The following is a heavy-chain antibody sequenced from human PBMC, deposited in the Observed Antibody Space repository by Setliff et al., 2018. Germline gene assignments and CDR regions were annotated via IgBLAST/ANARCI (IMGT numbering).Heavy chain of an antibody. Sequence: SETLSLTCTVYGGSFTNYYWGWIRQSPGKGLEWIGEINHSGSTNYNPSLKSRLTISVDASTNQFSLKLYSVTAADTAVYYCRYWSGYYNKDYWGQGTLVTV. CDR1: GGSFTNYY. CDR2: INHSGST. V-gene: IGHV4-34*01. D-gene: IGHD3-3*01. J-gene: IGHJ4*02. CDR3: RYWSGYYNKDY.